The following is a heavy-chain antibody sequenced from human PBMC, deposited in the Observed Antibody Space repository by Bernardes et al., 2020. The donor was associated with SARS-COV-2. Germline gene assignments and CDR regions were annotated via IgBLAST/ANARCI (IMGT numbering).Heavy chain of an antibody. V-gene: IGHV3-23*01. CDR1: GFTFSSYA. J-gene: IGHJ3*02. CDR2: ISGSGDST. Sequence: GGSLRLSCAASGFTFSSYAMSWVRQAPGKGLEWVSAISGSGDSTYYADSVKGRFTISRDNSKNTLYLQMNSLRAEDTAVYYCAKSEGLGSGAFDIWGQGTMVTVSS. D-gene: IGHD6-19*01. CDR3: AKSEGLGSGAFDI.